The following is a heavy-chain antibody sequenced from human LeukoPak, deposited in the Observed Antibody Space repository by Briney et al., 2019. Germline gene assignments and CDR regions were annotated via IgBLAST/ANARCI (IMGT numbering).Heavy chain of an antibody. CDR3: ARAISDYDASDI. J-gene: IGHJ3*02. V-gene: IGHV3-21*01. CDR1: GFTFSSYS. CDR2: ISSSNFI. D-gene: IGHD4-17*01. Sequence: PGGSLRLSCAASGFTFSSYSMNWVRQAPGKGLEWVSSISSSNFIYYADSVKGRFTISRDNAKNSLYLQMNSLRAEDTAVYYCARAISDYDASDIWGQGTMVTASS.